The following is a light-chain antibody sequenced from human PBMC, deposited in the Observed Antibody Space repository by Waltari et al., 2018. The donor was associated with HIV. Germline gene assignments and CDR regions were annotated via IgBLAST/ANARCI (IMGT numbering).Light chain of an antibody. Sequence: EIVLTQSPATLSLSPGDRAILSCRASQSVNTNYLAWYQQKGGPAPRLVIYGASNRATGISYRFSSSGSGTDFTLTISRRGPEDFAVYYCQQYGTSPWTFGPGTNVEIK. CDR3: QQYGTSPWT. CDR2: GAS. J-gene: IGKJ1*01. CDR1: QSVNTNY. V-gene: IGKV3-20*01.